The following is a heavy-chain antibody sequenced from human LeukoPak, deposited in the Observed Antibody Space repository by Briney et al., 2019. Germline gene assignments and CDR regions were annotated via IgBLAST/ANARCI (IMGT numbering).Heavy chain of an antibody. Sequence: GGSLRLSCAASGFTFSSYSMTWVRQAPGKGLEWVSSISSSSSYIYYADSVKGRFTISRDNAKNSLYLQMNSPRAEDTAVYYCAGDLRHADLWFGELFSPYFDYWGQGTLVTVSS. V-gene: IGHV3-21*01. D-gene: IGHD3-10*01. CDR1: GFTFSSYS. CDR3: AGDLRHADLWFGELFSPYFDY. J-gene: IGHJ4*02. CDR2: ISSSSSYI.